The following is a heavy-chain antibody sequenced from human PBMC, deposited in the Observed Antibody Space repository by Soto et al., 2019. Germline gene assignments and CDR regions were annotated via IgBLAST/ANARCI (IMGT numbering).Heavy chain of an antibody. V-gene: IGHV4-59*01. D-gene: IGHD2-8*01. CDR1: GGSISHYY. Sequence: SETLSLTCTVSGGSISHYYWSWIRQSPGKGLEWIGYAYYSGSTDYNPSLKSRVTMSVDTSKNQVSLKLSSVTTADTAVYYCARDRSTYGGGGTGEVKENWFDPWGPGTLVTVSS. J-gene: IGHJ5*02. CDR2: AYYSGST. CDR3: ARDRSTYGGGGTGEVKENWFDP.